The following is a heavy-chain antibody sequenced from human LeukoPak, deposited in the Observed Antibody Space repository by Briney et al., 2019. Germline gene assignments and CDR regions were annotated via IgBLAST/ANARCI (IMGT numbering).Heavy chain of an antibody. D-gene: IGHD2-2*01. V-gene: IGHV4-59*11. J-gene: IGHJ5*02. CDR2: IYYSGST. Sequence: SETLSLTCTVSGGSIRSHYWSWIRQPPGKGLEWIGYIYYSGSTNYNPSLKSRVTISVDTSKNQFSLKLSSVTAADTAVYYCARVSIVVVPAAWGWFDPWGQGTLVTVSS. CDR3: ARVSIVVVPAAWGWFDP. CDR1: GGSIRSHY.